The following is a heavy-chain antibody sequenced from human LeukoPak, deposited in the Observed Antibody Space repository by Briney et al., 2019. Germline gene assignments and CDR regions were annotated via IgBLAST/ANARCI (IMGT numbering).Heavy chain of an antibody. J-gene: IGHJ4*02. D-gene: IGHD6-19*01. CDR2: INPNSGGT. CDR3: ARGPYSSGWEGYFDY. CDR1: GYIFTVYY. Sequence: ASVKVSCKASGYIFTVYYMHWVRQAPGQGLEWMGWINPNSGGTNYAQKFQGRVTMTRDTSISTAYMELSRLRSDDTAVYYCARGPYSSGWEGYFDYWGQGTLVTVSS. V-gene: IGHV1-2*02.